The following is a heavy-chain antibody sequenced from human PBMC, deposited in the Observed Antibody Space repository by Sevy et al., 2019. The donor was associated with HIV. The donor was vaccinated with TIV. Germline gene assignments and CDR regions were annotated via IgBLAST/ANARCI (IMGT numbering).Heavy chain of an antibody. D-gene: IGHD3-22*01. CDR1: GGTFSSYA. CDR2: IIPIFGTA. CDR3: ARGHHYYDSSGYYFSGMDV. V-gene: IGHV1-69*13. J-gene: IGHJ6*02. Sequence: ASVKVSCKASGGTFSSYAISWVRQAPGQGLEWMGGIIPIFGTANYAQKFQGRVTITADESTSTAYMELSSLRSEDTAVYYCARGHHYYDSSGYYFSGMDVWGHGTTVTVSS.